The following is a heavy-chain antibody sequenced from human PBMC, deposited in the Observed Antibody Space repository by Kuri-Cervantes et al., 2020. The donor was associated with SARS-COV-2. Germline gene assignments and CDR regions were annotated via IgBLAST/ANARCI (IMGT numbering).Heavy chain of an antibody. CDR3: ARDPLTHFDY. CDR2: ISSSSSYI. D-gene: IGHD1-14*01. Sequence: GGSLRLSCAASGFTFSNYSMNWVRQAPGKGLEWVSSISSSSSYIYYADSVKGRFTISRDNAKNSLYLQMNSLRAEDTAVYYCARDPLTHFDYWGQGTLVTVSS. V-gene: IGHV3-21*01. CDR1: GFTFSNYS. J-gene: IGHJ4*02.